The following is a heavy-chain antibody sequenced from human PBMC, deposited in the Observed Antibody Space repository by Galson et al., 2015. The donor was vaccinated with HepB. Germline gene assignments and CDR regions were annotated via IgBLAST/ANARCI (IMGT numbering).Heavy chain of an antibody. D-gene: IGHD3-10*01. Sequence: SVKVSCKASGYTFTSYGISWVRQAPGQGLEWMGWINPNSGGTNYAQKFQGRVTMTRDTSISTAYMELSRLRSDDTAVYYCARDAPLLWFGLEGYGAFDIWGQGTMVTVSS. CDR1: GYTFTSYG. CDR3: ARDAPLLWFGLEGYGAFDI. J-gene: IGHJ3*02. CDR2: INPNSGGT. V-gene: IGHV1-2*02.